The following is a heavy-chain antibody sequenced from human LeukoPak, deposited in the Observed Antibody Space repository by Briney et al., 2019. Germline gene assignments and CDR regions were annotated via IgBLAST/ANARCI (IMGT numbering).Heavy chain of an antibody. J-gene: IGHJ4*02. CDR1: AYTFTGYY. V-gene: IGHV1-2*06. Sequence: ASVKVSCKASAYTFTGYYMHWVRQAPGQGLEWMGRINPNSGGTNYAQKFQGRVTMTRDTSTSTVYMELSSLRSEDTAVYYCARTAGRTFDYWGQGTLVTVSS. D-gene: IGHD6-6*01. CDR3: ARTAGRTFDY. CDR2: INPNSGGT.